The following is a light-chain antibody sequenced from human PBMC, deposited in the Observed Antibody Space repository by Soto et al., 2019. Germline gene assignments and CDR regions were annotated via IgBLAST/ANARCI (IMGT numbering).Light chain of an antibody. J-gene: IGKJ4*01. CDR1: QSISSY. Sequence: DIQMTQSPSSLSASVGDRVTITCRASQSISSYLNWYQQKPGKAPKLLIYAASSLQSGVPSRFSGSGSGTDFTVTISSLQPEDVATYYCQQGYSTPSTFGGGTKVEIK. CDR3: QQGYSTPST. V-gene: IGKV1-39*01. CDR2: AAS.